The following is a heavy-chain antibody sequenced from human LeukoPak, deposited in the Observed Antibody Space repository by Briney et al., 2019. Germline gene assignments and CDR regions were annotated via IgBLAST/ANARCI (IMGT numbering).Heavy chain of an antibody. J-gene: IGHJ4*02. CDR1: GGSISSGGYY. CDR3: ARDINKMTHYGGPT. V-gene: IGHV4-31*03. CDR2: IYYSGST. D-gene: IGHD4-23*01. Sequence: SETLSLTCTVSGGSISSGGYYWSWIRQHPGKGLEWIGYIYYSGSTYYTPSLKSRVTISVDTSKNQFSLKLSSVTAADTAVYYCARDINKMTHYGGPTRGQGTLVTVSS.